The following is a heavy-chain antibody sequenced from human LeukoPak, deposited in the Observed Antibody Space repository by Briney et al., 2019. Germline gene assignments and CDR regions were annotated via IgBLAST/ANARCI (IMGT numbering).Heavy chain of an antibody. V-gene: IGHV4-59*01. CDR3: ARVRDGHNYYYYYYMDV. D-gene: IGHD5-24*01. CDR2: IYYSGST. CDR1: GGSISSYY. Sequence: SETLSLTCTVSGGSISSYYWSWIRQPPGKGLEWIGYIYYSGSTNYNPSLKSRVTISVDTSKNQFSLKLSSVTAADTAVYYCARVRDGHNYYYYYYMDVWGKGTTVTVSS. J-gene: IGHJ6*03.